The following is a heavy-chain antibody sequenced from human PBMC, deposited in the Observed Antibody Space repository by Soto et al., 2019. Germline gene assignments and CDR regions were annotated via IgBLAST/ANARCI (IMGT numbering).Heavy chain of an antibody. Sequence: QSGGSMRLSCAASGFTFSSYNINWVRQATGKGLEWVSFISSSGSTIYYPDSVKGRFTISRDNAKNSLYLQINSLRAEDTALYSCARRDKATVGPSFDDWGQGTLVTV. CDR2: ISSSGSTI. V-gene: IGHV3-48*01. J-gene: IGHJ4*02. CDR1: GFTFSSYN. CDR3: ARRDKATVGPSFDD. D-gene: IGHD2-15*01.